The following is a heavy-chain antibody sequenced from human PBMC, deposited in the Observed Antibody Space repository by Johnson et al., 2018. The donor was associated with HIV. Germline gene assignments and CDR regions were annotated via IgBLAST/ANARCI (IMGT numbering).Heavy chain of an antibody. Sequence: QVQLVESGGGVVQPGRSLRLSCAASRFTFSSYVMHWVRQAPGKGLAWVAVISYDGSNKYYADSVKCRFTISRDNSKNTLYLQMNSLRAEDTALYYCARGLTIFGVVTDAFDIWGQGTMVTVSS. J-gene: IGHJ3*02. V-gene: IGHV3-30*04. CDR1: RFTFSSYV. CDR3: ARGLTIFGVVTDAFDI. D-gene: IGHD3-3*01. CDR2: ISYDGSNK.